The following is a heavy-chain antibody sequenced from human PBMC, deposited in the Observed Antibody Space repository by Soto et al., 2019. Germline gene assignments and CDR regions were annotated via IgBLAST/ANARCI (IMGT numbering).Heavy chain of an antibody. CDR2: IYYSGST. V-gene: IGHV4-39*01. CDR1: GGSISSSSYY. CDR3: ARIRYSSGWYDY. Sequence: XGTLSLTCTVSGGSISSSSYYWGWIRQPPGKGLEWIGSIYYSGSTYYNPSLKSRVTISVDTSKNQFSLKLSSVAAADTAVYYCARIRYSSGWYDYWGQGTLVTVSS. D-gene: IGHD6-19*01. J-gene: IGHJ4*02.